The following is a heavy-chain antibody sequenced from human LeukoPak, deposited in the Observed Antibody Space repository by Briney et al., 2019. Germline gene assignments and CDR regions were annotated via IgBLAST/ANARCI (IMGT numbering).Heavy chain of an antibody. CDR3: ARAGWGVSYHFDY. V-gene: IGHV1-2*02. Sequence: GASVKVSCKASGYTFTMYYIHWVRQAPGQGLEWMGWINPNSGGTDYAQKFTDYAQKFQGRVTLTRDTSISTVYMELTRLTSDDTAVYYCARAGWGVSYHFDYWGQGALVTVSS. CDR2: INPNSGGTDYAQKFT. J-gene: IGHJ4*02. CDR1: GYTFTMYY. D-gene: IGHD1-26*01.